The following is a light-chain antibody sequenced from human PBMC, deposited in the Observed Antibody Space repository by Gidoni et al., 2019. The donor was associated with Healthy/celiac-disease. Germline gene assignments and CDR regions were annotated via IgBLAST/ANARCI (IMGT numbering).Light chain of an antibody. J-gene: IGKJ1*01. CDR3: QQYNNWPPWT. V-gene: IGKV3-15*01. CDR1: QSVSSN. Sequence: EIVMTQSPATLSVSPGESATLSCRAIQSVSSNLAWYQQKPGQAPRFSGSGSGTEFTLTISSLQSEDFAVYYCQQYNNWPPWTFGQGTKVEIK.